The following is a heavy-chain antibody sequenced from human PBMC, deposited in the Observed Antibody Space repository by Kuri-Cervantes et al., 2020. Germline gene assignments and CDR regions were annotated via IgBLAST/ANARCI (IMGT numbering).Heavy chain of an antibody. D-gene: IGHD4-11*01. CDR1: GFTFSSYW. V-gene: IGHV3-21*06. Sequence: GGSLRPSCAASGFTFSSYWMNWVRQAPGKGLEWVSPIRTNGAYIFYADLVKGRFTISRVIAKSTLYLQMDSLTAEDTAVYYCARRRGRDYIDYMDVWGKGTTVTVSS. J-gene: IGHJ6*03. CDR2: IRTNGAYI. CDR3: ARRRGRDYIDYMDV.